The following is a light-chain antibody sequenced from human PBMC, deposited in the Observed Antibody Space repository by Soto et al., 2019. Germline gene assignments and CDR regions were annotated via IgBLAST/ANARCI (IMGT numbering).Light chain of an antibody. CDR1: QSINSE. V-gene: IGKV3-15*01. CDR2: GAS. CDR3: QQGHNGPLT. Sequence: EIVMTQSPATLSLSPGERAALSCRASQSINSELAWYQQKPGQPPRLLIYGASTRATGVPARFTGGESGSAFPLHLRALQSEEFAVYYCQQGHNGPLTFGQGTRLEI. J-gene: IGKJ2*01.